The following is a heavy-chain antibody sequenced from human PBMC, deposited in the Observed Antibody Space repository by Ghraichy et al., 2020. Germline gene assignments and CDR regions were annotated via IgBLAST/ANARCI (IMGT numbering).Heavy chain of an antibody. J-gene: IGHJ4*02. CDR2: ISTSSRYI. D-gene: IGHD2-8*01. Sequence: GGSLRLSCVGSGFIFSNFGFNWVRQVPGKWLEWVSFISTSSRYIYYTDSVKGRFTISRDNARSSVYLQMNSLRAEDTAVYYCARDFSTNPKFDYWGQGTLVTVSS. CDR1: GFIFSNFG. CDR3: ARDFSTNPKFDY. V-gene: IGHV3-21*06.